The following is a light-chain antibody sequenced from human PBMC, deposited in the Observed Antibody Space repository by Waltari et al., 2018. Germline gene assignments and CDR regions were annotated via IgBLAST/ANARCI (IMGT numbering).Light chain of an antibody. CDR3: LQDYDYPWT. CDR2: SAS. J-gene: IGKJ1*01. CDR1: QVIRND. Sequence: AIQMTQSPSSPSASVGDRVTITCRPSQVIRNDLGWYQQKPGKAPKLLIYSASSLQSGVPSSFRGSGSGTDFTLTISSLQPEDVATYYCLQDYDYPWTFGQGTKVEIE. V-gene: IGKV1-6*01.